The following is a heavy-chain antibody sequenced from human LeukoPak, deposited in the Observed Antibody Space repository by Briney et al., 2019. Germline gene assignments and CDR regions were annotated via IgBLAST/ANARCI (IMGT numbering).Heavy chain of an antibody. CDR3: ARELTVTTLLDY. D-gene: IGHD4-11*01. CDR2: IYTSGST. J-gene: IGHJ4*02. CDR1: GGSISSGSYY. V-gene: IGHV4-61*02. Sequence: SQTLSLTCTVSGGSISSGSYYWSWIRQPAGKVLEWIGRIYTSGSTNYNPSLKSRVPISVDTSKNQFSVKLSSVTAADTAVYYCARELTVTTLLDYWGQGTLVTVSS.